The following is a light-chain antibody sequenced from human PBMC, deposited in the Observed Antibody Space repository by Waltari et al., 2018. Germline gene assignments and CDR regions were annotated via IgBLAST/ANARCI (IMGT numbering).Light chain of an antibody. J-gene: IGKJ4*01. V-gene: IGKV3-11*01. CDR3: QQQTDWPLT. CDR1: QSVGSN. Sequence: IVLTQSPATLSLSPGDRATLSCRASQSVGSNLAWYQQKPGLTPRLVIYGATNRATGIPDRFSASGSGTDFTLTISSLEPDDFAVYYCQQQTDWPLTFGGGTKVEI. CDR2: GAT.